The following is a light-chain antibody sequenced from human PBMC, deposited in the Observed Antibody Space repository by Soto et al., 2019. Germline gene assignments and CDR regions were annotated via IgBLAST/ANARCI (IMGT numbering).Light chain of an antibody. V-gene: IGKV1-39*01. CDR1: QSIRSH. CDR2: GAS. CDR3: QQSFSSPFT. Sequence: DIQMTQAPSSLSASVGDRVSITCRASQSIRSHLNWFQHKPGKAPKVLIYGASSLQGGVPSRFSGSGSGTDFTLTINSLQPADFATYYCQQSFSSPFTFGPGTKVDVK. J-gene: IGKJ3*01.